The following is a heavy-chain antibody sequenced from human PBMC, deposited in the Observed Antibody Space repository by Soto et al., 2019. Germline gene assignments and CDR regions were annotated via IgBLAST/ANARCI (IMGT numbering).Heavy chain of an antibody. CDR3: ARDGSTGTTNYHYAMDV. CDR1: GFTLSSYH. Sequence: PGGSLRLSCVASGFTLSSYHMDWVRQAPGKGLEWVSYISVSGSTIYYADSVKGRFTISRDNAKNSLYLQMDSLRAEDTAVYYCARDGSTGTTNYHYAMDVWGQGTTVIVSS. CDR2: ISVSGSTI. V-gene: IGHV3-48*03. D-gene: IGHD4-17*01. J-gene: IGHJ6*02.